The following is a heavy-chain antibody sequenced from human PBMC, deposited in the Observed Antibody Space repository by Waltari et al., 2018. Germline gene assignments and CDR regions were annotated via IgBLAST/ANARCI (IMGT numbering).Heavy chain of an antibody. V-gene: IGHV1-69*01. CDR3: ARDLLLDSGWYRHYYYGMDV. CDR1: GGTFSSYA. D-gene: IGHD6-19*01. J-gene: IGHJ6*02. CDR2: YIPIFGTA. Sequence: QVQLVQSGAEVKKPGSSVKVSCKASGGTFSSYAISWVRQAPGQGLGWMGGYIPIFGTANYAQKFQGRVTITADESTSTAYMELSSLRSEDTAVYYCARDLLLDSGWYRHYYYGMDVWGQGTTVTVSS.